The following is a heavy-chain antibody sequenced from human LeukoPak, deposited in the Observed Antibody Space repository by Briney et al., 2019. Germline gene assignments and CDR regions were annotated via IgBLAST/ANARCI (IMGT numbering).Heavy chain of an antibody. V-gene: IGHV3-7*01. CDR2: INKDGTEI. Sequence: GGSLRLSCAASGFSFSYFWMSWVRQPPGKGLEWVANINKDGTEIYYVDSVKGRFTISRDNAKKSLFLQMNSLRAEDTAVYYCARDIEAAGLFLDYWGQGTLSPSPQ. J-gene: IGHJ4*02. D-gene: IGHD6-13*01. CDR1: GFSFSYFW. CDR3: ARDIEAAGLFLDY.